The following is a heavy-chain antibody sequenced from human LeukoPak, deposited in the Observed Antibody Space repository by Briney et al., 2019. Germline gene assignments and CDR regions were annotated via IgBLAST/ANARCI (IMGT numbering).Heavy chain of an antibody. CDR1: GGSISSGSYY. J-gene: IGHJ6*03. CDR3: AREVSDIVVVPAAPPLYYYYYMDV. D-gene: IGHD2-2*01. Sequence: KPSQTLSLTCTVSGGSISSGSYYWSWIRQPAGKGLEWIGRIYTSGSTNYNPSLKSRVTISVDTSKNQFSLKLSSVTAADTAVYYCAREVSDIVVVPAAPPLYYYYYMDVWGKGTTVTVSS. V-gene: IGHV4-61*02. CDR2: IYTSGST.